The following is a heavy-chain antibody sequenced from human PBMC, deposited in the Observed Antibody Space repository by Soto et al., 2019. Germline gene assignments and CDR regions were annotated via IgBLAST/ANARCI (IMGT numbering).Heavy chain of an antibody. V-gene: IGHV1-18*01. CDR1: GYTFSTSG. CDR3: ARAGAAPYYYYGMDV. D-gene: IGHD2-15*01. J-gene: IGHJ6*02. Sequence: ASLKVSWKASGYTFSTSGMSWLRQAPGQGLEWMGWISTYNGDTNDAPKFQDRVTMTSDTSTSTVYMELRSLRSDDTAVYYCARAGAAPYYYYGMDVCGQGTRVTVS. CDR2: ISTYNGDT.